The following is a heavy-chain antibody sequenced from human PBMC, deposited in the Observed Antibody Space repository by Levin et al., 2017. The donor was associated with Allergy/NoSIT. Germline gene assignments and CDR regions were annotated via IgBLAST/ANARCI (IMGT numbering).Heavy chain of an antibody. CDR3: ARVLDSSGYFDYYYGMDV. Sequence: GASVKVSCKASGGTFSSYAISWVRQAPGQGLEWMGGIIPIFGTANYAQKFQGRVTITADESTSTAYMELSSLRSEDTAVYYCARVLDSSGYFDYYYGMDVWGQGTTVTVSS. J-gene: IGHJ6*02. V-gene: IGHV1-69*13. CDR1: GGTFSSYA. CDR2: IIPIFGTA. D-gene: IGHD3-22*01.